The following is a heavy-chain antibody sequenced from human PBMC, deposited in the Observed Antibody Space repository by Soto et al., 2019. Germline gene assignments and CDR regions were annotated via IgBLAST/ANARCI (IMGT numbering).Heavy chain of an antibody. V-gene: IGHV3-13*01. CDR2: IGTAGDT. J-gene: IGHJ4*02. CDR1: GFTFSGFD. D-gene: IGHD2-15*01. CDR3: ARGQEVGAHFFDS. Sequence: PGGSLRLSCEASGFTFSGFDMHWVRQPTGKGLEWVSTIGTAGDTCYAVSVKGRFTISRDNAKNSLSLQMNSLRAGDTAVYFCARGQEVGAHFFDSWGQGTQVTGS.